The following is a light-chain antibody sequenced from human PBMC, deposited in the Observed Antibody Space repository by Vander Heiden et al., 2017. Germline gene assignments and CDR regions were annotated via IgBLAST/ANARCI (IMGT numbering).Light chain of an antibody. CDR2: DAS. CDR1: QDISNY. CDR3: QQYDNLPTWT. J-gene: IGKJ1*01. Sequence: DIQMTQSPSSLSASVGDRVPITCQASQDISNYLNWYQQKPGKAPKLLIYDASNLETGVPSRFSGSGSGTDFTFTISSLQPEDIATYYCQQYDNLPTWTFGQGTKVEIK. V-gene: IGKV1-33*01.